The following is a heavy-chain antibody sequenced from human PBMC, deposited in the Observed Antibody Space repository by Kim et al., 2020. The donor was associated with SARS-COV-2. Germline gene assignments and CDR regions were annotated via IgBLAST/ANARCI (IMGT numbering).Heavy chain of an antibody. D-gene: IGHD4-17*01. J-gene: IGHJ4*02. Sequence: GGSLRLSCAASGFPFSSYGMHWVRQAPGKGLEWVAVIWNDGSKKYYADSVKGRFTISRDNSKEMLYLEMNSLRGEDTAVYYCAKSSVPTVYYFDNWGQGTLVTVSS. V-gene: IGHV3-33*06. CDR2: IWNDGSKK. CDR3: AKSSVPTVYYFDN. CDR1: GFPFSSYG.